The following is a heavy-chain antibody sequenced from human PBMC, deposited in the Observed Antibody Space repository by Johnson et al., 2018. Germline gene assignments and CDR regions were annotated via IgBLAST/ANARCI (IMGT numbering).Heavy chain of an antibody. V-gene: IGHV4-59*01. Sequence: QVQLQESGPGLVKPSETLSLTCTVSGGSISSYYWSWIRQPPGQGLEWIGYLYYSGSTNYNPSLKSRVTLSVDTSKHQFSLKLSPVTAADTAVYYCAREVRGYSYGYYAFDIWGQGTMVTVSS. CDR3: AREVRGYSYGYYAFDI. CDR1: GGSISSYY. D-gene: IGHD5-18*01. J-gene: IGHJ3*02. CDR2: LYYSGST.